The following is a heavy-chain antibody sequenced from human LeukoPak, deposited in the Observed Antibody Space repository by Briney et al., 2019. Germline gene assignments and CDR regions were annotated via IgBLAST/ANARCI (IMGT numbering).Heavy chain of an antibody. CDR1: GGSFSSYY. V-gene: IGHV4-34*01. CDR3: ARDRIAVAGYFDY. D-gene: IGHD6-19*01. J-gene: IGHJ4*02. Sequence: SETLSLTCAVYGGSFSSYYWSWIRQPPGKGLEWIGEINHSGSTNYNPSLKSRVTISVDTSKNQFSLKLSSVTAADTAVYYCARDRIAVAGYFDYWGQGTLVTVSS. CDR2: INHSGST.